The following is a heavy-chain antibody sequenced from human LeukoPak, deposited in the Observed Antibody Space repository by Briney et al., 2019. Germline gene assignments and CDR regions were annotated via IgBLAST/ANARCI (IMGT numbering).Heavy chain of an antibody. CDR3: ARGQGYYYGSGSYYTPYYFDY. CDR2: ILPIFGTA. CDR1: GGTFSSYA. D-gene: IGHD3-10*01. Sequence: SVKVSCKASGGTFSSYAISWVRQAPGQGLEWMGGILPIFGTADYAQKFQGRVTITADESTSTAYMELSSLRSEDTAVYYCARGQGYYYGSGSYYTPYYFDYWGQGTLVTVSS. V-gene: IGHV1-69*13. J-gene: IGHJ4*02.